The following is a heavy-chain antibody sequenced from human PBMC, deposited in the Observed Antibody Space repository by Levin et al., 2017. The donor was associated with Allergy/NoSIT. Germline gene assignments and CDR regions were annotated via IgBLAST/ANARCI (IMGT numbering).Heavy chain of an antibody. Sequence: SCAASGFTFDDYAMHWVRQAPGKGLEWVSGISWNSGSIAYADSVKGRFTISRDNAKNSLYLQMNSLRAEDTALYYCAKGAPVVSGAIDSLYYSGMDVWGQGTTVTVSS. CDR3: AKGAPVVSGAIDSLYYSGMDV. CDR1: GFTFDDYA. V-gene: IGHV3-9*01. CDR2: ISWNSGSI. D-gene: IGHD2-2*01. J-gene: IGHJ6*02.